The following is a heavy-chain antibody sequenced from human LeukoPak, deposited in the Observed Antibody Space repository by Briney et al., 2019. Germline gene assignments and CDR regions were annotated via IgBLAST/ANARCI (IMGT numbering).Heavy chain of an antibody. CDR3: AKDPRSSELD. CDR1: GFTFSSYV. CDR2: VWYDGSNK. J-gene: IGHJ4*02. V-gene: IGHV3-33*06. D-gene: IGHD1-26*01. Sequence: GGSLRLSCAASGFTFSSYVMHWVRQPPGKGLEWVAVVWYDGSNKYYKDSVKGRFTISRDNSKNTLYLQMNSLRAEDTAVYYCAKDPRSSELDWGQGTLVTVSS.